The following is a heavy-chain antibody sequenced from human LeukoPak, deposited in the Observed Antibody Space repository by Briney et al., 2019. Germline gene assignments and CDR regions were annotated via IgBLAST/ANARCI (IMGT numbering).Heavy chain of an antibody. V-gene: IGHV4-34*01. J-gene: IGHJ6*03. CDR1: GGSFSGYY. CDR2: INHSGNT. CDR3: ARGGYGSGWDYMDV. D-gene: IGHD3-10*01. Sequence: SETLSLTCAVYGGSFSGYYWNWIRQPPGKGLEWIGGINHSGNTNYNPSLKSRVTISVDTSKNQFSLKLSSVTAADTAAYYCARGGYGSGWDYMDVWGKGTTVTVSS.